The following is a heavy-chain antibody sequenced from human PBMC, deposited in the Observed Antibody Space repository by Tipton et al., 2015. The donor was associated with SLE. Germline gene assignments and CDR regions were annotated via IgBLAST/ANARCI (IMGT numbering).Heavy chain of an antibody. J-gene: IGHJ6*03. CDR3: ARGAAAGYYYYYYMDV. CDR1: GFSISSGYY. D-gene: IGHD6-13*01. Sequence: LRLSCTVSGFSISSGYYWAWIRQPPGKGLEWIGNIYYSGSTNYNPSLKSRVTISVDTSKDQFSLKLSSVTAADTAVYYCARGAAAGYYYYYYMDVWGKGTTVTVSS. CDR2: IYYSGST. V-gene: IGHV4-38-2*02.